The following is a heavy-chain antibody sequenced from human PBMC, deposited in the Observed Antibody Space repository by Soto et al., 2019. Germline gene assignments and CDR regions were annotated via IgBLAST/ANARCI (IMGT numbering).Heavy chain of an antibody. J-gene: IGHJ6*02. V-gene: IGHV3-21*01. CDR3: AGLTVLDYYYGMDV. CDR2: ISSSSSYI. Sequence: GGSLKISCATSGFAFSSYSMNWVRQAPGKGLEWVSSISSSSSYIYYADSVKGRFTISRDNAKNSLYLQMNSLRDEDTAVYYCAGLTVLDYYYGMDVWGQGTTVAVSS. D-gene: IGHD3-9*01. CDR1: GFAFSSYS.